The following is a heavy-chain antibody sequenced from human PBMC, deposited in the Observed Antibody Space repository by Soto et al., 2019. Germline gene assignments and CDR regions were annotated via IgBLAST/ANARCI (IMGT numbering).Heavy chain of an antibody. J-gene: IGHJ6*02. V-gene: IGHV5-10-1*01. Sequence: GESLKISCKGSGYIFTSYWISCERQMPVKGLERMGRIDPSDSYTNYSPSFQGHVTISADKSISTAYLQWSSLKASDTAMYYCANLYGMDVWGQGTTVTVSS. CDR2: IDPSDSYT. CDR3: ANLYGMDV. CDR1: GYIFTSYW.